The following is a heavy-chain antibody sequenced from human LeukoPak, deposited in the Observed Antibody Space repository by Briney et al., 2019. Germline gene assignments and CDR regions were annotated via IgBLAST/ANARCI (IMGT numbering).Heavy chain of an antibody. CDR1: GFTFSSYA. V-gene: IGHV3-23*01. CDR2: ISYSGGNT. CDR3: ARVGTTETTYYYYYMDV. D-gene: IGHD4-17*01. Sequence: GGSLRLSCAASGFTFSSYAMSWVRQAPGKGLEWVSSISYSGGNTYYADSVKGRFTISRDNSKNTLYLQMNSLRAEDTALYYCARVGTTETTYYYYYMDVWGKGTTVTVSS. J-gene: IGHJ6*03.